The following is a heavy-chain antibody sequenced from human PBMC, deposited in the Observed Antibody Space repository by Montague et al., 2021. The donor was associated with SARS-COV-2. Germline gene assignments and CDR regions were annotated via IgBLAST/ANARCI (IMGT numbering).Heavy chain of an antibody. V-gene: IGHV2-70*11. J-gene: IGHJ5*02. CDR3: ALETPMVTFLA. Sequence: ALVKPTQTLTLTCTFSGFSLSTSGMCVSWIRQPPGKALEWLARIDWDDDKYYSTSLKIRLTISKDTSKNQVVLTMTNMDPVDTATYYCALETPMVTFLAWGQGTLVTVSS. CDR2: IDWDDDK. D-gene: IGHD5-18*01. CDR1: GFSLSTSGMC.